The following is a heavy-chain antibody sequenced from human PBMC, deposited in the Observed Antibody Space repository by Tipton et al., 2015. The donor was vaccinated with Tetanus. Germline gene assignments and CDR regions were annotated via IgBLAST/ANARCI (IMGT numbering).Heavy chain of an antibody. V-gene: IGHV4-31*03. J-gene: IGHJ5*02. Sequence: TLSLTCTVSGDSISRGGYFLNWIRQRPGKGPEWVGYIYYSGETYYHPSLKSRVSMSVDTSRNQFSLNLTSVTAADTAVYYCARDQGGGRVVRLNWLDPWGQGTLVTVSS. D-gene: IGHD6-6*01. CDR1: GDSISRGGYF. CDR2: IYYSGET. CDR3: ARDQGGGRVVRLNWLDP.